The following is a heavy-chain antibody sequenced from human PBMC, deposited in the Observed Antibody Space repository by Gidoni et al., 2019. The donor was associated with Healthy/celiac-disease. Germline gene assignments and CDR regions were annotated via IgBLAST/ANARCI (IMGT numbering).Heavy chain of an antibody. CDR3: ARDRGYSFGGYYYYYYGMDV. D-gene: IGHD5-18*01. CDR2: ISSSSSYI. V-gene: IGHV3-21*01. CDR1: GFTFSSYS. J-gene: IGHJ6*02. Sequence: EVQLVESGGGLVKPGGSLRLSCAASGFTFSSYSMNWVRQAPGKGLEWVSSISSSSSYIYYADSVKGRFTISRDNAKNSLYLQMNSLRAEDTAVYYCARDRGYSFGGYYYYYYGMDVWGQGTTVTVSS.